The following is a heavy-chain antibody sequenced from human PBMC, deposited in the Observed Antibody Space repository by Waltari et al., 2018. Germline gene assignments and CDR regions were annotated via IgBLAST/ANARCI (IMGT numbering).Heavy chain of an antibody. CDR3: ARLSTKQLGGDFAHY. Sequence: QVQLVQSGAEVKKPGASVKVSCKASGYTFTGSYMHWVRQAPGQGLEWMGRINPNSGGTNYAQKFQGRVTMTRDTSISTAYMELSRLRSDDTAGDYWARLSTKQLGGDFAHYWGQGTLVTVSS. CDR2: INPNSGGT. D-gene: IGHD6-6*01. CDR1: GYTFTGSY. J-gene: IGHJ4*02. V-gene: IGHV1-2*06.